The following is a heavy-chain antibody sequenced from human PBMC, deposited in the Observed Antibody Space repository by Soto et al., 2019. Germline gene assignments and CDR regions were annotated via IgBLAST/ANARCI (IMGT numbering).Heavy chain of an antibody. CDR2: IYHFGSP. D-gene: IGHD7-27*01. V-gene: IGHV4-59*12. Sequence: PSETLSLTCTVSGGSISSYLWSWMRLPPGKGLEWIGYIYHFGSPNYNPSLKSRVTISVDTSKNQFSLKLSSVTAADTAVYYCAGPNWGIRGGMDVWGQGTTVTVSS. CDR3: AGPNWGIRGGMDV. CDR1: GGSISSYL. J-gene: IGHJ6*02.